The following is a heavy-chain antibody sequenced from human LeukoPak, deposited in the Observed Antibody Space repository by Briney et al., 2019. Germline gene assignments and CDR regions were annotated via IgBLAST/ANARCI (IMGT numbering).Heavy chain of an antibody. V-gene: IGHV1-8*02. CDR1: RYTITSYD. Sequence: ASVKVSCKASRYTITSYDINWVRQATGQGLEWMGWMNPNTGNTGYAQKLQGRVTMTTDTSTSTAYMELRSLRSDDTAVYYCAREAAYYMDVWGKGTTVTVSS. CDR3: AREAAYYMDV. CDR2: MNPNTGNT. D-gene: IGHD2-15*01. J-gene: IGHJ6*03.